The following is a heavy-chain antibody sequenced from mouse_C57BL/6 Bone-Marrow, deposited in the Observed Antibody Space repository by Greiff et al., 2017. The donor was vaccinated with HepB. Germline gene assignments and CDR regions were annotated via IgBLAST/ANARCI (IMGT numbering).Heavy chain of an antibody. J-gene: IGHJ4*01. Sequence: EVKLVESGGGLVQPGGSLKLSCAASGFTFSDYYMYWVRQTPEKRLEWVAYISNGGGSTYYPDTVKGRFTISRDNAKNTLYLQMSRLKSEDTAMYYCARWASSYNYAMDYWGQGTSVTVSS. CDR3: ARWASSYNYAMDY. V-gene: IGHV5-12*01. D-gene: IGHD1-1*01. CDR1: GFTFSDYY. CDR2: ISNGGGST.